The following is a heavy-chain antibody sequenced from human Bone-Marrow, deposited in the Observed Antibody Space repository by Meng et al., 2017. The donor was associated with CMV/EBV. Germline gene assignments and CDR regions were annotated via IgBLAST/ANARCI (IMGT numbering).Heavy chain of an antibody. CDR1: AVSVISGSYY. V-gene: IGHV4-61*01. Sequence: SETLSLTCTVSAVSVISGSYYWSWIRQPPGKGLEWIGYIFYTGKTNYNPSLKSRATISVDTSKNQFSLKLSSVTAADTAVYYCARDLEVGGTAMVFYDWDQAKLATVSS. CDR3: ARDLEVGGTAMVFYD. D-gene: IGHD5-18*01. J-gene: IGHJ4*02. CDR2: IFYTGKT.